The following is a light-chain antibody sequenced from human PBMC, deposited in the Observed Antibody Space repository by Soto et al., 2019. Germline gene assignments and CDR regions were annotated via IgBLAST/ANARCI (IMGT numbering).Light chain of an antibody. CDR1: QSITSF. CDR3: QQSYSLRT. CDR2: AAS. J-gene: IGKJ1*01. V-gene: IGKV1-39*01. Sequence: DIQMTQSPSSLSASVGGSVTISCRASQSITSFLNWYQQKPGKAPRLLIYAASSLQSGVPSRFSGSGSGTDFTLSISSLQPEDFATYYCQQSYSLRTFGQGTKVDI.